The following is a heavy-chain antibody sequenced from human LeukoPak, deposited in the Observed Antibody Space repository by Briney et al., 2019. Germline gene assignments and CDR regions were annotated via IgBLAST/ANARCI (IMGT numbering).Heavy chain of an antibody. D-gene: IGHD3-10*01. CDR2: IYYSGST. J-gene: IGHJ3*02. Sequence: SETLSLTCTVSGGSISSSSYYWGWIRQPPGKGLEWIGSIYYSGSTYYNPSLKSRVTISVDTSKNQFSLKLSSVTAADTAVYYCARDPVLLWFGESLNAFDIWGQGTMVTVSS. CDR1: GGSISSSSYY. V-gene: IGHV4-39*07. CDR3: ARDPVLLWFGESLNAFDI.